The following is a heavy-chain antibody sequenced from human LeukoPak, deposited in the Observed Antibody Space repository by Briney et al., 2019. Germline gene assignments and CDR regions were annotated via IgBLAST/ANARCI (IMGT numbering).Heavy chain of an antibody. CDR1: GFTFSSYA. J-gene: IGHJ4*02. D-gene: IGHD3-10*01. CDR2: ISSNGGST. Sequence: GGSLRLSCAASGFTFSSYAMHWVRQAPGKGLEYVSAISSNGGSTYYANSVKGRFTISRDNSKNTLYLQMGSLRAEDMAVYYCARGGEGGFDYWGQGTLVTVSS. V-gene: IGHV3-64*01. CDR3: ARGGEGGFDY.